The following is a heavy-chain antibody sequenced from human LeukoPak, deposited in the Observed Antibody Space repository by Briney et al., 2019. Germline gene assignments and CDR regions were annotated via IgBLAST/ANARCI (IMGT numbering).Heavy chain of an antibody. Sequence: GASVKVSCKASGGTFSSYAISWVRQAPGQGREWMGRIIPIFGTANYAQKFQGRVTITTDESTSTAYMELSSLRSEDTAVYYRARASHDSSGYYLLAYWGQGTLVTVSS. CDR2: IIPIFGTA. CDR3: ARASHDSSGYYLLAY. CDR1: GGTFSSYA. J-gene: IGHJ4*02. V-gene: IGHV1-69*05. D-gene: IGHD3-22*01.